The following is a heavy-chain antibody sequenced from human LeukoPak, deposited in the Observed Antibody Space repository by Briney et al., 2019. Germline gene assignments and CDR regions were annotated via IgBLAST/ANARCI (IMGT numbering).Heavy chain of an antibody. CDR2: ISAYNGNT. CDR3: ARVLMVYAHRRLGWFDP. D-gene: IGHD2-8*01. J-gene: IGHJ5*02. Sequence: ASVKVSCKASGYTFTSYGISWVRQAPGQGLEWMGWISAYNGNTNYAQKLQGRVTITTDTSTSTAYMKLRSLRSDDTAVYYCARVLMVYAHRRLGWFDPWGQGTLVTVSS. CDR1: GYTFTSYG. V-gene: IGHV1-18*01.